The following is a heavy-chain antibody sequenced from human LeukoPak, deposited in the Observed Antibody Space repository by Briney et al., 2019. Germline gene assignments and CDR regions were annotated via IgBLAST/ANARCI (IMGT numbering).Heavy chain of an antibody. CDR1: SYTFTRYG. V-gene: IGHV1-18*01. CDR3: ARSGRGTYYYFDL. CDR2: ISGSNGNT. Sequence: ASVKFSCKASSYTFTRYGISWVRHAPGQGREWMGWISGSNGNTNYAQKFQGRVSMAADTSTSTAYMELRSLRSDDTAVYYCARSGRGTYYYFDLWDQGTLVSVPS. D-gene: IGHD1-26*01. J-gene: IGHJ4*02.